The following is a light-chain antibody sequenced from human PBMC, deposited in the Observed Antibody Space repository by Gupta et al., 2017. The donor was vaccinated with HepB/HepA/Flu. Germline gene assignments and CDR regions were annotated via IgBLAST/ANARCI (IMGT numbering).Light chain of an antibody. V-gene: IGKV1-39*01. J-gene: IGKJ1*01. CDR2: AAS. Sequence: DIQMTQSPSSLSASVGDRVTITCRASQSISFYLNWYQQKPGKAPKVLSYAASNLQSGVPSRFSGSGSGTDFTLTISSLQPEDFATYFCQQSYSTPVTCGQGTKVEIK. CDR3: QQSYSTPVT. CDR1: QSISFY.